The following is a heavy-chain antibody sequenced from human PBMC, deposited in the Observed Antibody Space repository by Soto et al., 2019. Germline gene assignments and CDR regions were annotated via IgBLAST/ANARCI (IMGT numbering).Heavy chain of an antibody. CDR2: IRDKRGSYST. D-gene: IGHD6-19*01. Sequence: GGSLRLSCEGSGFTFSDHFMDWVRQAPGKGLEWVGRIRDKRGSYSTEYAASVKGRFSISRDDSKNSLYLQMNSLKIEDTAVYYCVCCMAVTGTRASDIWGQGSMVPVSS. CDR3: VCCMAVTGTRASDI. J-gene: IGHJ3*02. CDR1: GFTFSDHF. V-gene: IGHV3-72*01.